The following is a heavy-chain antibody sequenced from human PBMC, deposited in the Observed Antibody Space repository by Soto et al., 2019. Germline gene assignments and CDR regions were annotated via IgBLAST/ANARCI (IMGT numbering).Heavy chain of an antibody. CDR1: GGSISSSSYY. Sequence: SETLSLTCTVSGGSISSSSYYWGWIRQPPGKGLEWIGSIYYSGSTYYNPSLKSRVTISVDTSKNQFSLKLSSVTAAGTAVYYCARGAPYYYDSSGYYYSYYYGMDVWGQGTTVTVSS. V-gene: IGHV4-39*07. J-gene: IGHJ6*02. D-gene: IGHD3-22*01. CDR2: IYYSGST. CDR3: ARGAPYYYDSSGYYYSYYYGMDV.